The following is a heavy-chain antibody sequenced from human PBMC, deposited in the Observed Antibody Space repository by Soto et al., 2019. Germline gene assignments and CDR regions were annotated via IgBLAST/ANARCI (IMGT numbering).Heavy chain of an antibody. CDR3: AKTQGWDDSRETYYYYGMDV. J-gene: IGHJ6*02. V-gene: IGHV3-23*01. CDR2: ISGSGGST. CDR1: GFTFSSYS. Sequence: GGSLRLSCAASGFTFSSYSMSWVRQAPGKGLEWVSAISGSGGSTYYADSVKGRFTISRDNSKNTLYLQMNSLRAEDTAVYYCAKTQGWDDSRETYYYYGMDVWGQGTTVTVSS. D-gene: IGHD3-22*01.